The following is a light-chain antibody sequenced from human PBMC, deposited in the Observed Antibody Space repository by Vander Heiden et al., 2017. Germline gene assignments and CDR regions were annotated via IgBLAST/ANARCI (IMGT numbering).Light chain of an antibody. J-gene: IGKJ3*01. CDR1: QSISSY. CDR3: QQSYSTPFT. CDR2: AAP. Sequence: DIQMTQSPSSLSASVGDRVTITCRASQSISSYLNWYQQKPGKAPKLLIYAAPSLQSGVPSRFSGSGSGTAFTLTIISLQPEDFATYYCQQSYSTPFTFGHGTKVDIK. V-gene: IGKV1-39*01.